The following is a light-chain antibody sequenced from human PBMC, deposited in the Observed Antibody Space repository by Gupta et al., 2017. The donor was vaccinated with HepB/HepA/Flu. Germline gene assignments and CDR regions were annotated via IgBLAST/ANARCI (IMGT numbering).Light chain of an antibody. J-gene: IGKJ2*01. CDR1: QDVSNC. V-gene: IGKV1-12*01. CDR3: QHANSLPGT. CDR2: AAS. Sequence: DIQMTQSPSSVFASVGDRVTITCRASQDVSNCLAWYQQKPGKAPKLLIYAASRLQSGVPSRFSGSGSGTDFTLTISSLQPEDFASYCCQHANSLPGTFGQGTKLDIK.